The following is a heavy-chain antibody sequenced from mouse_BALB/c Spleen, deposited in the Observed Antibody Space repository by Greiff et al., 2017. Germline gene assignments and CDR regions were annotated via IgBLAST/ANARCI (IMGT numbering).Heavy chain of an antibody. J-gene: IGHJ4*01. CDR3: ARDRAYYGNPYAMDD. CDR2: IWAGGST. V-gene: IGHV2-9*02. D-gene: IGHD2-10*01. CDR1: GFSLTSYG. Sequence: VQLQQSGPGLVAPSQSLSITCTVSGFSLTSYGVHWVRQPPGKGLEWLGVIWAGGSTNYNSALMSRLSISKDNFKSQVFLKMNSLQTDDTAMYYCARDRAYYGNPYAMDDWGQGTSVTVSS.